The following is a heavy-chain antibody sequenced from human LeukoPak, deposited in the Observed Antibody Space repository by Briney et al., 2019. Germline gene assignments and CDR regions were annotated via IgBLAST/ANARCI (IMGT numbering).Heavy chain of an antibody. V-gene: IGHV4-61*01. J-gene: IGHJ5*02. Sequence: PSETLSLTCTVSGGSVSSGSYYWSWIRQPPGKGLEWIGYIYYSGSTNYNPSLKSRVTISVDTSKNRFSLKLSSVTAADTAVYYCARDAPYCSSTSCYNWFDPWGQGTLVTVSS. D-gene: IGHD2-2*01. CDR3: ARDAPYCSSTSCYNWFDP. CDR2: IYYSGST. CDR1: GGSVSSGSYY.